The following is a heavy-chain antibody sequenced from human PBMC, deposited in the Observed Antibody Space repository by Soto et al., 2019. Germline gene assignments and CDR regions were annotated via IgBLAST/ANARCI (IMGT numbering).Heavy chain of an antibody. D-gene: IGHD3-22*01. Sequence: QVQLQESGPGLVDPLGTLSLTCAVSGTSVSGANLWGWVRQPPGKGLEWIGEIHSSGKTDYNPSLNSRLTISRDMSKNAFSLKLTSVTAADTAVYYCARTGPYSSGNNWGQGTLVTVSS. CDR2: IHSSGKT. J-gene: IGHJ4*02. V-gene: IGHV4-4*02. CDR1: GTSVSGANL. CDR3: ARTGPYSSGNN.